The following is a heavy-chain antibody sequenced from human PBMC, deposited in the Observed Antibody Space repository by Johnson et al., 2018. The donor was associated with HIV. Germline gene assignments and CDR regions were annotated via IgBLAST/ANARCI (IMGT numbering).Heavy chain of an antibody. D-gene: IGHD3-9*01. V-gene: IGHV3-7*01. CDR1: GITFSNAW. CDR2: INQDGSET. Sequence: VQVVESGGGLVKPGGSLRLSCAGSGITFSNAWMNWVRQTPGRGLEWVANINQDGSETSYVDSVKGRFTISRDNAENSLYLQMNSLRAEDTAVYYCARCTLTGYYSHDTFDIWGQGTMVTVSS. J-gene: IGHJ3*02. CDR3: ARCTLTGYYSHDTFDI.